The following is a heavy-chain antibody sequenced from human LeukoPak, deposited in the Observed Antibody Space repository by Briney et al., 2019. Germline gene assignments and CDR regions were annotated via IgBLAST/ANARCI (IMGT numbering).Heavy chain of an antibody. CDR1: GFTFNTYS. J-gene: IGHJ4*02. CDR2: ISSSSSYI. V-gene: IGHV3-21*01. Sequence: GGSLRLSCAASGFTFNTYSMNWVRQAPGKGLEWVSSISSSSSYIYYADSMKGRFTISRDNAKNSLYLQMNSLRAEDTAVYYCARGRGYSSSWYNYWGQGTLVTVSS. D-gene: IGHD6-13*01. CDR3: ARGRGYSSSWYNY.